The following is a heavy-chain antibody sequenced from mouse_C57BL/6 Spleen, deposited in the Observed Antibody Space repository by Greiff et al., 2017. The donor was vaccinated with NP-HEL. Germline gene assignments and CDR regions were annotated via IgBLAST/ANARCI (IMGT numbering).Heavy chain of an antibody. CDR3: ARGGGYDYGDYFDY. CDR1: GYTFTDYY. J-gene: IGHJ2*01. D-gene: IGHD2-4*01. Sequence: EVQLQQSGPELVKPGASVKISCKASGYTFTDYYMNWVKQSHGKSLEWIGDINPNNGGTSYNQKFKGKATLTVDKSSSTAYMELRSLTSEDSAVYYCARGGGYDYGDYFDYWGQGTTLTVSS. V-gene: IGHV1-26*01. CDR2: INPNNGGT.